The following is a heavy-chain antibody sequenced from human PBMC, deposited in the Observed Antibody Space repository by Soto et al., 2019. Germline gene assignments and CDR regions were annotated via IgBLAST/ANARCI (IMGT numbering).Heavy chain of an antibody. CDR3: AASVLDYYYYYGMDV. J-gene: IGHJ6*02. V-gene: IGHV3-74*01. D-gene: IGHD3-10*01. Sequence: PXGSLRVSCSAAGFACSSYRMHWVRQAPGKGLVWVSRINSDGGSTSYADSVKGRFTISRDNAKNTLYLQMNSLRAEDTAVYYCAASVLDYYYYYGMDVWGQGNTVTVSS. CDR2: INSDGGST. CDR1: GFACSSYR.